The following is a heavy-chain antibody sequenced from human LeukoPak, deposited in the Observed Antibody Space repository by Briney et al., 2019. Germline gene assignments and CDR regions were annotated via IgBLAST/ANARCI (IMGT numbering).Heavy chain of an antibody. V-gene: IGHV4-39*07. J-gene: IGHJ4*02. Sequence: SETLSLTCTVSGGSISSSSYYWGWIRQPPGKGLEWIGSIYYSGSTYYNPSLKSRVTISVDTSKNQFSLKLSSVTAADTAVYYCARGGRGSGSYYTIPFDYWGQGTLVTVSS. CDR1: GGSISSSSYY. CDR3: ARGGRGSGSYYTIPFDY. CDR2: IYYSGST. D-gene: IGHD3-10*01.